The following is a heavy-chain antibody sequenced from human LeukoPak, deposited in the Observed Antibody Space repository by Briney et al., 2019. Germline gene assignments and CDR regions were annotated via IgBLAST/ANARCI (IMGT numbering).Heavy chain of an antibody. CDR2: INHSGST. D-gene: IGHD3-3*01. Sequence: SETLSLTCAVYGGSFSGYYWSWIRQPPGKGLEWIGEINHSGSTNYNPSLKSRVTISVDTSKIQFSLNLSSVTAADTAIYYCARGLASGYPPIPFDYWGQGTQVTVSS. J-gene: IGHJ4*02. CDR1: GGSFSGYY. V-gene: IGHV4-34*01. CDR3: ARGLASGYPPIPFDY.